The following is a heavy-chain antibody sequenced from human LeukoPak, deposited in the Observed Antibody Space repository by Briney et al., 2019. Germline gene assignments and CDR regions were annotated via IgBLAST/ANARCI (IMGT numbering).Heavy chain of an antibody. CDR1: GFTVSGNY. D-gene: IGHD2-2*01. V-gene: IGHV3-66*01. CDR3: AKDYGGGCSSTSCYQLGY. J-gene: IGHJ4*02. Sequence: GGSLRLSCAASGFTVSGNYMSWVRQAPGKGLEWVSVVYSGGSTYYADSVKGRFTISRDNSKNTLYLQMNSLRAEDTAVYYCAKDYGGGCSSTSCYQLGYWGQGTLVTVSS. CDR2: VYSGGST.